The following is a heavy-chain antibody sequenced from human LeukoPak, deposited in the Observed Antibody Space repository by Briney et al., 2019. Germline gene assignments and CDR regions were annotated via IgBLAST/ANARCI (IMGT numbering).Heavy chain of an antibody. CDR2: MNPNSGNT. CDR1: GYTFTSYD. CDR3: ARAKRARYYYGSGSYVYYYYYMDV. Sequence: ASVKASCKASGYTFTSYDINWVRQATGQGLEWMGWMNPNSGNTGYAQKFQGRVTMTRNTSISTAYMELSSLRSEDTAVYYCARAKRARYYYGSGSYVYYYYYMDVWGKGTTVTVSS. V-gene: IGHV1-8*01. D-gene: IGHD3-10*01. J-gene: IGHJ6*03.